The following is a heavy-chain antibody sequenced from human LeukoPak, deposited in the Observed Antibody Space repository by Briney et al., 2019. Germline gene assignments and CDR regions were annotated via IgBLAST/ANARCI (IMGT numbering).Heavy chain of an antibody. D-gene: IGHD1-26*01. CDR1: GFPFSNYG. V-gene: IGHV3-30*02. CDR3: ARDIVIRGQKNFDY. J-gene: IGHJ4*02. Sequence: GGSLRLSCVTSGFPFSNYGMHWVRQAPGKGLEWVAFIRSEGISKYYADSVKGRFTFSRDNSRDTLYLQMNSLRREDTAVYYCARDIVIRGQKNFDYWGQGTLVTVSS. CDR2: IRSEGISK.